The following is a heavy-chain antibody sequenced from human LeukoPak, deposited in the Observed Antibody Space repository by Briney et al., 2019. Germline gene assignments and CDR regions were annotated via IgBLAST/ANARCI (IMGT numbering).Heavy chain of an antibody. CDR2: MNPNSGNT. Sequence: GASVKLSCKASGYTFTSYDIHWVRQAPGQGLEWMGWMNPNSGNTGYAQKFQGRVTMTRNTSLSTAYMQLNSLTSEDTAVYYCARASLSLWTTQSYFDYWGQGTLVTVSS. D-gene: IGHD3/OR15-3a*01. J-gene: IGHJ4*02. V-gene: IGHV1-8*01. CDR1: GYTFTSYD. CDR3: ARASLSLWTTQSYFDY.